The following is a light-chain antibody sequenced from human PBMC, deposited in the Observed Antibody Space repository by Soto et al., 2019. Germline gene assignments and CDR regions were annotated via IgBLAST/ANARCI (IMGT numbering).Light chain of an antibody. Sequence: DIQMTQSPSSLSASVGDRVTITCRASQGISNYLAWYQQKPGKVPKLLIYTASTLQSGVPSRFSDCRSGTDFTLNISSLQHEDVATYYSKNYYSAPQLTFGGGPKVEIK. J-gene: IGKJ4*01. CDR3: KNYYSAPQLT. CDR1: QGISNY. CDR2: TAS. V-gene: IGKV1-27*01.